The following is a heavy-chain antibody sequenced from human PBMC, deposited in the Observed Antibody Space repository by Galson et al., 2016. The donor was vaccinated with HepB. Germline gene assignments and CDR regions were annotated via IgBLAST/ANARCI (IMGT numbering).Heavy chain of an antibody. D-gene: IGHD2-21*02. CDR2: ISYSGRT. V-gene: IGHV4-39*01. CDR3: VRAPLYCGIGCSSLFDY. CDR1: TDSISSSGNF. J-gene: IGHJ4*02. Sequence: SETLSLTCTVSTDSISSSGNFWGWIRQPPGKGLEWLGTISYSGRTYQNPSLKSRVTISVDTSKNQFSLNLSSVTAADTAVYYCVRAPLYCGIGCSSLFDYWGQGTLVTVSS.